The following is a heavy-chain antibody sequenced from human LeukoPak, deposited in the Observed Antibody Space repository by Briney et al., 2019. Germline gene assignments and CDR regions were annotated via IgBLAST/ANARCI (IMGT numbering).Heavy chain of an antibody. CDR2: IVVGSGNT. CDR3: AGDMDSGPDFFDY. J-gene: IGHJ4*02. CDR1: GFTFTSSA. Sequence: ASVKVSCTASGFTFTSSAMQWVRQARGQRLEWIAWIVVGSGNTNYAQTFKERVTITRDMSTSTAYMELSSLRSEDTAVYYCAGDMDSGPDFFDYWGLGTLVTVSS. V-gene: IGHV1-58*02. D-gene: IGHD1-26*01.